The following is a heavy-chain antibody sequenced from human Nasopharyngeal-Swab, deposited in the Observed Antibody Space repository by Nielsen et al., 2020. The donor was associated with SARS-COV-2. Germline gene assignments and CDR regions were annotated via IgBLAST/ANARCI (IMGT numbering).Heavy chain of an antibody. Sequence: GESLKISCSASGFSITTYGMTWVRQAPGKGLEWISGISELGTGIYYADSVWGRFTISRDTSKNTVHLQMNTLRADDTALYFCTRGLTGHIVQWNPSPYWGQGTLVTVSS. CDR1: GFSITTYG. D-gene: IGHD1-14*01. J-gene: IGHJ4*02. V-gene: IGHV3-23*01. CDR3: TRGLTGHIVQWNPSPY. CDR2: ISELGTGI.